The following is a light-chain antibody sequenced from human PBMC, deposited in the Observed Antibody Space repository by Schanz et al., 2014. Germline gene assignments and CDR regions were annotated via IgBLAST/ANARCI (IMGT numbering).Light chain of an antibody. J-gene: IGLJ3*02. Sequence: QSALTQPASVSGAPGQSITISCTGTSSDVGRYDYVSWYQQHPGKAPKLILFEVTKRPSGVPDRFSGSKSGDTASLTVSGLQAEDEATYYCSSFEGRHNWVFGGGTKLTVL. CDR2: EVT. CDR1: SSDVGRYDY. CDR3: SSFEGRHNWV. V-gene: IGLV2-8*01.